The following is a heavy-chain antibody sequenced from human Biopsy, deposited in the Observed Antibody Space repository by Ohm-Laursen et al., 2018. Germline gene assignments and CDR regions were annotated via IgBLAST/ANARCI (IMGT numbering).Heavy chain of an antibody. D-gene: IGHD3-9*01. J-gene: IGHJ4*02. CDR1: GFTFSIYS. CDR3: AKDGYYDILTGPPSDY. CDR2: ITGGGDRT. V-gene: IGHV3-23*01. Sequence: GSLRLSCTASGFTFSIYSMTWVRQAPGKGLGWVAGITGGGDRTYYADSVKGRFTISRDNSKNTLFLQMNSLRAEDTALYYCAKDGYYDILTGPPSDYWGQGTLVTVSS.